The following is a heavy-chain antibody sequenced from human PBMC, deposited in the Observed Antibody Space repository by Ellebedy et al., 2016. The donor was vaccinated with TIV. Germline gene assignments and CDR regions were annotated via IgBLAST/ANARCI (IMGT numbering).Heavy chain of an antibody. Sequence: SETLSLTCSVSGGSIRSKNHYWGWIRQPPEKGLEWIGYIYYSGSTYYNSSLNGRVTISVDTSKNQLSLKLSSVTAADTAVYYCARDLVEYYDFWSGYPVYYFDSWGQGTLVTVSS. CDR3: ARDLVEYYDFWSGYPVYYFDS. D-gene: IGHD3-3*01. CDR2: IYYSGST. J-gene: IGHJ4*02. CDR1: GGSIRSKNHY. V-gene: IGHV4-39*07.